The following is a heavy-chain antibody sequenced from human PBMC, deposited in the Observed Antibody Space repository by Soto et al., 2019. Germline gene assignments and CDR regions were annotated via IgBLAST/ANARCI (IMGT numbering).Heavy chain of an antibody. CDR2: MYSSGNT. J-gene: IGHJ6*02. CDR1: GDSISTSGYY. D-gene: IGHD6-13*01. CDR3: AKGEGSNHYYGMDD. Sequence: SETLSLTCTVSGDSISTSGYYWGWIRQPPGTGLEWIGSMYSSGNTYYNPSLKSRVTITVDTSRNQFSLRLNSVTAADTAVFYCAKGEGSNHYYGMDDWGQGTTVTVSS. V-gene: IGHV4-39*01.